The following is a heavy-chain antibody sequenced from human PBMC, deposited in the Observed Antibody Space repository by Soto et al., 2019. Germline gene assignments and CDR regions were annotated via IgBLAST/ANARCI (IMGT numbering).Heavy chain of an antibody. CDR3: ARDTYYYGSGSYGP. Sequence: GGSLRLSCAAAGFIVSSNYMSWVRQAPGKGLEWVSVIYSGGSTFYADSVKGRFIISRDDSKNTLFLQMNSLRAEDTAVYYCARDTYYYGSGSYGPWGQGTLVTVSS. V-gene: IGHV3-66*01. CDR1: GFIVSSNY. CDR2: IYSGGST. D-gene: IGHD3-10*01. J-gene: IGHJ5*02.